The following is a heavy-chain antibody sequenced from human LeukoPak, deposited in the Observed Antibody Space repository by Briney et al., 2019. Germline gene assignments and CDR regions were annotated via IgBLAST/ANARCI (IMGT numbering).Heavy chain of an antibody. CDR3: ASSPYYYDSSGYYRGFDY. D-gene: IGHD3-22*01. V-gene: IGHV1-69*05. CDR1: GGTFSSYA. J-gene: IGHJ4*02. Sequence: SVKVSCKASGGTFSSYAISWVRQAPGQGLEWMGGIIPIFGTANYAQKFQGRVTITTDESTSTAYMELSSLRSEDTAVYYCASSPYYYDSSGYYRGFDYWGPGTLVTVSS. CDR2: IIPIFGTA.